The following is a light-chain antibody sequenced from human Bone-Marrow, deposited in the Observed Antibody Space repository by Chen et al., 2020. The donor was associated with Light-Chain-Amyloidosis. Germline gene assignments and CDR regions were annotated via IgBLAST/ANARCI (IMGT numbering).Light chain of an antibody. CDR1: QDISNY. V-gene: IGKV1-33*01. CDR3: QQYDNLPYT. J-gene: IGKJ2*01. Sequence: DIQMTQSPSSLSASVGDRVTITCQASQDISNYLNWYQQKPGKAPKLLIYDASNLETGVPSRFSRSGSGTDFTFTISRLQPEDIATYYCQQYDNLPYTFGQGTKLEIK. CDR2: DAS.